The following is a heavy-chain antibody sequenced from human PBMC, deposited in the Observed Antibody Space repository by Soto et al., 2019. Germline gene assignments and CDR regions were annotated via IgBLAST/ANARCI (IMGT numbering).Heavy chain of an antibody. CDR2: IIPIFGTA. CDR3: ARAVVAAAGSSYYYYGMDV. J-gene: IGHJ6*02. D-gene: IGHD6-13*01. Sequence: QVQLVQSGAEVQKPGSSVKVSCKASGGTFSSYAISWVRQAPGQGLEWMGGIIPIFGTANYAQKFQGRVTITADESTSTAYMELSSLRSEDTAVYYCARAVVAAAGSSYYYYGMDVWGQGTTVTVSS. V-gene: IGHV1-69*01. CDR1: GGTFSSYA.